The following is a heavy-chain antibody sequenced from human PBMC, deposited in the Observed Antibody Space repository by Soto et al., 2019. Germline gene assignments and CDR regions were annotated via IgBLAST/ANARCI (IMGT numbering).Heavy chain of an antibody. D-gene: IGHD3-22*01. Sequence: PSETLSLTCAVSGGSISSSNLWSCVRQPPGKGLEWIGEIYHSGSTNYNPSLKSRVTISVDKSKNQFSLKLSSVTAADTAVYYCAREVVITQLYNWFDPWGQGTLVTVYS. V-gene: IGHV4-4*02. J-gene: IGHJ5*02. CDR1: GGSISSSNL. CDR3: AREVVITQLYNWFDP. CDR2: IYHSGST.